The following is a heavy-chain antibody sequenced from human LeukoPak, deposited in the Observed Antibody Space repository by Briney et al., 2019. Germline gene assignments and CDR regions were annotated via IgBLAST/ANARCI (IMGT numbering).Heavy chain of an antibody. J-gene: IGHJ4*02. D-gene: IGHD3-10*01. Sequence: SETLSLTCTVSGGSISSGGYYWSWIRQHPGKGLEWIGYIYYSGSTYYNPSLKSRVTISVDTSKNQFSLKLSSVTAADTAVYYCARETPRDYYGSGLFDYWGQGTLVTVSS. V-gene: IGHV4-31*03. CDR1: GGSISSGGYY. CDR3: ARETPRDYYGSGLFDY. CDR2: IYYSGST.